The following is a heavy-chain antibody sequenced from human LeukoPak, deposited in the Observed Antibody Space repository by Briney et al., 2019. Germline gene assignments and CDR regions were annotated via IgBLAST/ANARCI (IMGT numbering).Heavy chain of an antibody. CDR2: ISSSSSTI. J-gene: IGHJ4*02. Sequence: GGSLRLSCAASGFTFSSYSMNWVRQAPGKGLEWVSYISSSSSTIYYADSVKGRFTISRDNAKNSLYLQMNSLRAEDTAVYYCAREKWLAYKTFDYWGQGTLVTVSS. V-gene: IGHV3-48*01. D-gene: IGHD6-19*01. CDR1: GFTFSSYS. CDR3: AREKWLAYKTFDY.